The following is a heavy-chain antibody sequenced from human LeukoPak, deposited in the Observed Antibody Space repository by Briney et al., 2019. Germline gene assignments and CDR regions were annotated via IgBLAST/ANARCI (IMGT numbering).Heavy chain of an antibody. V-gene: IGHV4-39*01. D-gene: IGHD6-13*01. Sequence: SETLSLTCTASGGSISNSGYYWGWIRQPPGKGLAWIGSIYYSGSTYYNPSLKSRVTISVDTSKNQFSLKLSSVTAADTAIYYCARRRIAAAAWFDPWGQGTLVTVSS. J-gene: IGHJ5*02. CDR3: ARRRIAAAAWFDP. CDR2: IYYSGST. CDR1: GGSISNSGYY.